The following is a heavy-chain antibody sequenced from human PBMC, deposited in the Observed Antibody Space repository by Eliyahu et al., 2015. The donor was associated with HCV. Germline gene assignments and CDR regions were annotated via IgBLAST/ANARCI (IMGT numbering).Heavy chain of an antibody. J-gene: IGHJ5*02. CDR3: ARLPTGYPNWFXX. CDR1: GASIISATYP. D-gene: IGHD3-9*01. Sequence: QLQLQESGPGLVKPSETLSLTCGVSGASIISATYPWGWIRQPPGKGXXWHWTVSSSGSAYYYPXLKSRVTMSVDTSKNQFSLRLXXVTAXDTAIYYCARLPTGYPNWFXXWGQGTLVTVSS. V-gene: IGHV4-39*01. CDR2: VSSSGSA.